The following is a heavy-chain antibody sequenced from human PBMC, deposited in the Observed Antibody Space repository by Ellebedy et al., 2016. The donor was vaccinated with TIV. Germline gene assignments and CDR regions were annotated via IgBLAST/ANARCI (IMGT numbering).Heavy chain of an antibody. CDR3: VREVAEGQGDMDV. V-gene: IGHV3-33*01. CDR2: IWFKGKLK. Sequence: PGGSLRLSCAASGFTFSQYHMHWVRQAPGKGLELVALIWFKGKLKYYTDSVKGRFTLSRDNSRSRLFLPMNNLRADDTGVYYGVREVAEGQGDMDVWGQGTTVVVSS. J-gene: IGHJ6*02. D-gene: IGHD5-12*01. CDR1: GFTFSQYH.